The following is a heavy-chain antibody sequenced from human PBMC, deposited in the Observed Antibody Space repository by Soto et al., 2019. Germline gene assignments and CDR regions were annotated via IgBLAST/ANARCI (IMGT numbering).Heavy chain of an antibody. Sequence: SETLSLTCAVYGGSFSGYYWSWIRQPPGKGLEWIGEINHSGSTNYNPSLKSRVTISVDTSKNQFSLKLSSVTAADTAVYYCARVPKALTTRVYYYYYYMDVWGKGTTVTVSS. CDR1: GGSFSGYY. CDR2: INHSGST. D-gene: IGHD4-4*01. V-gene: IGHV4-34*01. J-gene: IGHJ6*03. CDR3: ARVPKALTTRVYYYYYYMDV.